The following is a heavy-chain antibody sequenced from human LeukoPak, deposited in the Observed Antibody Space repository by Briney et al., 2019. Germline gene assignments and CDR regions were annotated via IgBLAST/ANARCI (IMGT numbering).Heavy chain of an antibody. D-gene: IGHD2-15*01. J-gene: IGHJ3*02. CDR3: ARGEEVVVVAATGLACDI. V-gene: IGHV3-48*03. CDR2: ISSSGSTI. Sequence: QPGGSLRLSCAASGFTFSSYEMNWVRQAPGKGLEWVSYISSSGSTIYYADSVKGRFTISRDNAKNSLYLQMNSLRAEDTAVYYCARGEEVVVVAATGLACDIWGQGTMVTVSS. CDR1: GFTFSSYE.